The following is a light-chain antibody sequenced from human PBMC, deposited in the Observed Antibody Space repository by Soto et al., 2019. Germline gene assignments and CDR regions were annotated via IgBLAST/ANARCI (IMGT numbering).Light chain of an antibody. V-gene: IGLV2-11*01. CDR2: DVS. J-gene: IGLJ1*01. CDR1: SSDVGGYNY. Sequence: QSALTPPRSVSGSPGQSITISCTGTSSDVGGYNYVSWYRQHPGKAPKLMIYDVSKRPSGVPDRFSGSKSGNTASLPISGLQAEDEADYYCCSYAGSYTHYVFGTGTKLTVL. CDR3: CSYAGSYTHYV.